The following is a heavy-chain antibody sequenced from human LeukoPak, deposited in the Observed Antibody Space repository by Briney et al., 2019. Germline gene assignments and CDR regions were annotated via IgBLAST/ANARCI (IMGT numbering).Heavy chain of an antibody. CDR1: GGSFSNYY. V-gene: IGHV4-34*01. Sequence: PSETLSLTCAVYGGSFSNYYWSWIRQPPGKGLEWIGETNDSGRINYNPSLMSRVTVSVDTSKNQFSLRLTSVTATDTAVYSCARRWNYGRNYYIDVWGNGATVSVSS. CDR2: TNDSGRI. J-gene: IGHJ6*03. CDR3: ARRWNYGRNYYIDV. D-gene: IGHD1-7*01.